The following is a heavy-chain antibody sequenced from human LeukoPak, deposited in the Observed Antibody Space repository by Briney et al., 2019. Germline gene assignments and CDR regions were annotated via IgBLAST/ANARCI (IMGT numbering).Heavy chain of an antibody. Sequence: SETLSLTCTVSGGSISSYYWSWIRQPPGKGLEWIGYIYYSGSTNYNPSLKSRVTISVDTSKNQFSLKLSSVTAADTAVCYCARDLIDYYYGMDVWGQGTTVTVSS. V-gene: IGHV4-59*01. J-gene: IGHJ6*02. D-gene: IGHD3-22*01. CDR1: GGSISSYY. CDR2: IYYSGST. CDR3: ARDLIDYYYGMDV.